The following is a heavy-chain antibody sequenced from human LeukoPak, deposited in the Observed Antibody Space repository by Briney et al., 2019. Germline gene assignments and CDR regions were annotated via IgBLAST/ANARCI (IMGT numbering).Heavy chain of an antibody. CDR2: MNPQSGNT. CDR1: GYTFTNYD. CDR3: ARWLVRGRYFDY. Sequence: ASVKVSCKASGYTFTNYDINWVRQATGQGLEWMGWMNPQSGNTGYAQKFQGRVTITRDTSITTAYMELSSLRSEDTAVYYCARWLVRGRYFDYWGQGTLVTVSS. V-gene: IGHV1-8*03. D-gene: IGHD6-19*01. J-gene: IGHJ4*02.